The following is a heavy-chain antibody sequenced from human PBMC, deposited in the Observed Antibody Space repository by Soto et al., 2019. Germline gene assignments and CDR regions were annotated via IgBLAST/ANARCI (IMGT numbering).Heavy chain of an antibody. CDR1: GFSFPSSA. CDR2: IIAITGIA. CDR3: ASWSGYSGPDYYYYMDV. J-gene: IGHJ6*03. V-gene: IGHV1-69*04. D-gene: IGHD5-12*01. Sequence: SVKVSCKASGFSFPSSAVQWARQARGQRLEWMGRIIAITGIANYAQKFQGRVTITADISTSTAYMELSSLRSEDTAVYYCASWSGYSGPDYYYYMDVWGKGTTVTVYS.